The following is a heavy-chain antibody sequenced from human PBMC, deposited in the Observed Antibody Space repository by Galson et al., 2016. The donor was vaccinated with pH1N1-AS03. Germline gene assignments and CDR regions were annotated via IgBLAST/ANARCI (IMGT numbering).Heavy chain of an antibody. D-gene: IGHD3-16*01. Sequence: SLRLSCAASGFTINDNYMSWVRQAPGKGLEWVSVIYGGGDTFYADSVKGRFAISRDNSKNTVYLQMNSLRVEDTAVYHCAREPWGSTQGEDWGQGTLVTVSS. CDR3: AREPWGSTQGED. J-gene: IGHJ4*02. V-gene: IGHV3-53*01. CDR2: IYGGGDT. CDR1: GFTINDNY.